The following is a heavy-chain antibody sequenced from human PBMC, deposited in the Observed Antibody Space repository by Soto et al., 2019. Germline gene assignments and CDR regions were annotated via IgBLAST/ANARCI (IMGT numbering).Heavy chain of an antibody. CDR1: GFASSNYA. J-gene: IGHJ4*02. D-gene: IGHD6-6*01. V-gene: IGHV3-23*01. CDR3: AKDRTVAARNFDY. Sequence: GGSLRLSCAASGFASSNYAMGWVRQAPGKGLEWVSSISTSIDATYYADSVKGRFTISRDDSKNTLYLQMDSLRAEDSAVYYCAKDRTVAARNFDYWGQGTQVTVSS. CDR2: ISTSIDAT.